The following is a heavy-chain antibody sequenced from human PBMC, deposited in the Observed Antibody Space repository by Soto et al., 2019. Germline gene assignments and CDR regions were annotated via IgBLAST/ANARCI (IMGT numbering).Heavy chain of an antibody. CDR1: GLCVSSNY. CDR2: IYSGGGK. Sequence: GSLRLSCAASGLCVSSNYMCWVRQAPGKGLEWVSVIYSGGGKFYAESVKGRFTISRDNSKNTLYLQMNSLRAEDTAVYYCERDDYYGSNMYGMDVWGQGTTVTVSS. V-gene: IGHV3-53*01. J-gene: IGHJ6*02. D-gene: IGHD3-10*01. CDR3: ERDDYYGSNMYGMDV.